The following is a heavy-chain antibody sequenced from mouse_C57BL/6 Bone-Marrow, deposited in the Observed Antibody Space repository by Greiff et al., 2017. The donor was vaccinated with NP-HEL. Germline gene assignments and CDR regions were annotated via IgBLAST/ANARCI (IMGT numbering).Heavy chain of an antibody. CDR3: ARTGSSYDDY. CDR2: ISYDGSN. Sequence: EVQVVESGPGLVKPSQSLSLTCSVTGYSITSGYYWNWIRQFPGNKLEWMGYISYDGSNNYNPSLKNRISITRDTSKNQFFLKLNSVTTEDTATYYCARTGSSYDDYWGKGTTLTVSS. J-gene: IGHJ2*01. CDR1: GYSITSGYY. V-gene: IGHV3-6*01. D-gene: IGHD1-1*01.